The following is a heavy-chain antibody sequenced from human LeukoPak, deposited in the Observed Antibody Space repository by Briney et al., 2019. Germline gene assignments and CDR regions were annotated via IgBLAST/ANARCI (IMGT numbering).Heavy chain of an antibody. CDR3: ARDKGFSNYVDY. CDR2: IWCDGSNK. CDR1: GFTFSSYG. D-gene: IGHD2-15*01. J-gene: IGHJ4*02. Sequence: PGGSLRLSCAASGFTFSSYGMHWVRQAPGKGLEWVAVIWCDGSNKYYADSVKGRFTISRDNSKNTLYLQMNSLRAEDTAVYYCARDKGFSNYVDYWGQGTLVTVSS. V-gene: IGHV3-33*01.